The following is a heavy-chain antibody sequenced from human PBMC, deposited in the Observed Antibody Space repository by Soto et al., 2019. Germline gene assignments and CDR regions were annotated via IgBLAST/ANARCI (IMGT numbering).Heavy chain of an antibody. D-gene: IGHD4-17*01. CDR2: ISAYNGNT. CDR1: GYTFTSYG. CDR3: ARCCGDYEGGTFRSGFGGDGAFDI. V-gene: IGHV1-18*01. J-gene: IGHJ3*02. Sequence: QVQLVQSGAEVKKPGASVKVSCKASGYTFTSYGISWVRQAPGQGLEWMGWISAYNGNTNYAQKLQGRVTMTTDTSTSTAHMERRSMRADATAVYYCARCCGDYEGGTFRSGFGGDGAFDIWGQGTMVTVSS.